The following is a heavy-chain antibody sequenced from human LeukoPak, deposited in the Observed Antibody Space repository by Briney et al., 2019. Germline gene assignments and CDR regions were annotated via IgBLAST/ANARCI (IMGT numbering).Heavy chain of an antibody. V-gene: IGHV3-11*01. J-gene: IGHJ6*03. Sequence: TGGSLRLSCAASGFTFSDYYMSWIRQAPGKGLEWVSYISSSGSTIYYADSVKGRFTISRDNAKNSLYLQMNSLRAEDTAVYYCAMGSSGWNHYCYMDVWGKGTTVTISS. D-gene: IGHD6-19*01. CDR2: ISSSGSTI. CDR3: AMGSSGWNHYCYMDV. CDR1: GFTFSDYY.